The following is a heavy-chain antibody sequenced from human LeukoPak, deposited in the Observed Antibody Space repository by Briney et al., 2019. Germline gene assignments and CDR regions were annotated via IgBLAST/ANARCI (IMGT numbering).Heavy chain of an antibody. J-gene: IGHJ4*02. V-gene: IGHV3-30-3*01. Sequence: GGSLRLSCAASGFTFSSYAMHWVRQAPGKGLEWVAVISYDGSNKYYADSVKGRFTISRDNSKNTLYLQMNSLRAEDAAVYYCAGVGNSSWYQRRSRFDYWGQGTLVTVSS. CDR2: ISYDGSNK. D-gene: IGHD6-13*01. CDR1: GFTFSSYA. CDR3: AGVGNSSWYQRRSRFDY.